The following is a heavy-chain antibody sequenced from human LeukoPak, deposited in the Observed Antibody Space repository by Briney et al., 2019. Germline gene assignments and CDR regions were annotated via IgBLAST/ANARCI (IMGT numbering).Heavy chain of an antibody. CDR1: GFTFSDYW. CDR3: AKVGTWELQRVFEN. D-gene: IGHD1-26*01. CDR2: VGRDGSEK. V-gene: IGHV3-7*01. Sequence: GGSLRLSCAASGFTFSDYWMTWVRQVPGKGLEWVANVGRDGSEKNYVDSVEGRFTISRDNARKSLDLEMNSLRVEDTALYYCAKVGTWELQRVFENWGQGTLVTVSS. J-gene: IGHJ4*02.